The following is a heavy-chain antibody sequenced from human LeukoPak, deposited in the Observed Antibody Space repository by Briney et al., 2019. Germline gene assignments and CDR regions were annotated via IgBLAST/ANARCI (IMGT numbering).Heavy chain of an antibody. V-gene: IGHV1-69*13. CDR2: IIPIFGTA. D-gene: IGHD2-2*02. J-gene: IGHJ4*02. CDR1: GGTFSSYA. Sequence: PGASVKVSCKASGGTFSSYAISWVRQAPGQGLEWMGGIIPIFGTANYAQKFQGRVTITADESTSTAYMELSSLRSEDTAVYYCAIEGIVVVPAAISYFDYWGQGTLVTVSS. CDR3: AIEGIVVVPAAISYFDY.